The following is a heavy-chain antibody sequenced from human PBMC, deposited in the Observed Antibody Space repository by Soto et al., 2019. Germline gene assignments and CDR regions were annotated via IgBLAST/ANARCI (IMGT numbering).Heavy chain of an antibody. J-gene: IGHJ6*02. CDR3: ARVDREYPSYYYYGMDV. CDR1: GGSFSGYY. CDR2: INHSGST. Sequence: SETLSLTCAVYGGSFSGYYWSWIRQPPGKGLEWIGEINHSGSTNYNPSLKSRVTISVDTSKNQFSLKLSSVTAADTAVYHCARVDREYPSYYYYGMDVWGQGTTVT. D-gene: IGHD2-2*02. V-gene: IGHV4-34*01.